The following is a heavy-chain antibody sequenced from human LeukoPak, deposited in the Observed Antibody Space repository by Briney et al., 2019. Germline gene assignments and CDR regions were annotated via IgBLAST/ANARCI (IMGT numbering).Heavy chain of an antibody. D-gene: IGHD3-16*01. CDR2: IYSGGST. Sequence: GGSLRLSCAASGFTVSSNYMSWVRQAPGKGLEWVSVIYSGGSTNYADSVKGRFTISRGNSKNTLYLQMNSLRAEDTAVYYCARCLSDAFDIWGQGTMVTVSS. CDR1: GFTVSSNY. J-gene: IGHJ3*02. CDR3: ARCLSDAFDI. V-gene: IGHV3-53*01.